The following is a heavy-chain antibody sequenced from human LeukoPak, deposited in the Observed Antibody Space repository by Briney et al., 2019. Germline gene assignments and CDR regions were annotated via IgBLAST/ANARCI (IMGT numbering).Heavy chain of an antibody. V-gene: IGHV4-59*08. CDR2: IYYSGTT. CDR3: ARQVVVVAASWFDP. Sequence: SETLSLTCTVSGGSISSDYWSWIRQSPGKGLEWIGYIYYSGTTSYNPSLKSRVTISLDTSKNQFSLKLSSVTAADTAVYYCARQVVVVAASWFDPWGQGTLVTVSS. D-gene: IGHD2-15*01. J-gene: IGHJ5*02. CDR1: GGSISSDY.